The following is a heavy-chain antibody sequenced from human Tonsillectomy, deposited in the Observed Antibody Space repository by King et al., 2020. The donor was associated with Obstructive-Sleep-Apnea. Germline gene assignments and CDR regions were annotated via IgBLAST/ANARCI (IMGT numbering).Heavy chain of an antibody. Sequence: QLVQSGAEVKNPGASVKVSCKTSGYTFTSYGISWVRQAPGQGLEWLGWISASNGNTNYAQKIQGRVTMTTDTSTSTAYMELRSLRSDGTAVYYCARRGYDIWTGYYAGRDVVFDYGGQGNLVTVSS. D-gene: IGHD3-9*01. J-gene: IGHJ4*02. CDR2: ISASNGNT. CDR3: ARRGYDIWTGYYAGRDVVFDY. CDR1: GYTFTSYG. V-gene: IGHV1-18*01.